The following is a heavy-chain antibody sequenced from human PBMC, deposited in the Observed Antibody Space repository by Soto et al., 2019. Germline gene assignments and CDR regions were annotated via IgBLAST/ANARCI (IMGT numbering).Heavy chain of an antibody. Sequence: GGSLRLSCAASGFTFNIFTMHWARQAAGEGLEWVAVISYDGRDIHYADSVKGRFTISRDNAKNSLYLQMNSLRAEDTAVYYCARSLDYSNYAGWFDPWGQGTLVTVSS. D-gene: IGHD4-4*01. CDR3: ARSLDYSNYAGWFDP. CDR2: ISYDGRDI. V-gene: IGHV3-30*04. CDR1: GFTFNIFT. J-gene: IGHJ5*02.